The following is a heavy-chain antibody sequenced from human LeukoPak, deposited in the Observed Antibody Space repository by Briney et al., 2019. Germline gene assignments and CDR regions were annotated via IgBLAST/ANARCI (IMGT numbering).Heavy chain of an antibody. V-gene: IGHV1-8*01. CDR2: MNPNSGNT. D-gene: IGHD3-22*01. J-gene: IGHJ4*02. CDR1: GYTFTSYD. CDR3: ARAATYYYDSSGYGGEDY. Sequence: ASVKVSCKASGYTFTSYDINWVRQATGQGLEWMGWMNPNSGNTGYAQKFKGRVTMTRNTSISTAYMELSSLRSEDTAVYYCARAATYYYDSSGYGGEDYWGQGTLVTVSS.